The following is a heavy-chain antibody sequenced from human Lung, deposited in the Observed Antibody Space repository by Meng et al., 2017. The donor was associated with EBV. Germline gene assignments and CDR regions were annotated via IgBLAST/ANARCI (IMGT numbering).Heavy chain of an antibody. CDR1: GYTFTSYY. V-gene: IGHV1-46*01. CDR2: INPSGGST. D-gene: IGHD5-24*01. J-gene: IGHJ4*02. CDR3: ARSPLDGYNYHFDY. Sequence: QVRLVQSGAEVKKPGASMKVSCKASGYTFTSYYIHWVRQAPGQGLEWMGVINPSGGSTTYSQKFQGRLTMTRDTSTSAVYMELSSLRSEDTAIYYCARSPLDGYNYHFDYWGQGTLVTVSS.